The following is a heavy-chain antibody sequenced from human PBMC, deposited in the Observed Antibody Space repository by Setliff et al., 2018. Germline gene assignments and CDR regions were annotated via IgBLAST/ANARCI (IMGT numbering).Heavy chain of an antibody. Sequence: PGGSLRLSCAASGFSFSNHNMNWFRQPPGKGLEWIGSIYYSGSTYYNPSLKSRVTISVDTSKNQFSLELSSVTAADTAVYYCARLGGSSGSGGFYYYYYYMDVWGKGTAVTVSS. CDR2: IYYSGST. CDR1: GFSFSNHN. J-gene: IGHJ6*03. CDR3: ARLGGSSGSGGFYYYYYYMDV. D-gene: IGHD3-22*01. V-gene: IGHV4-39*01.